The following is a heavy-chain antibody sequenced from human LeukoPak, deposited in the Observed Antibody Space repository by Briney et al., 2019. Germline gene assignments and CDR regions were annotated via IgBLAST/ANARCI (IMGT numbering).Heavy chain of an antibody. CDR2: ISSSGSTI. J-gene: IGHJ1*01. CDR3: AKDVGATAAEYFQH. Sequence: GGSLRLSCAASGFIISSNYMTWVRQAPGKGLEWVSYISSSGSTIYYADSVKGRFTISRDNAKNSLYLQMNSLRAEDTAVYYCAKDVGATAAEYFQHWGQGTLVTVSS. CDR1: GFIISSNY. D-gene: IGHD1-26*01. V-gene: IGHV3-11*04.